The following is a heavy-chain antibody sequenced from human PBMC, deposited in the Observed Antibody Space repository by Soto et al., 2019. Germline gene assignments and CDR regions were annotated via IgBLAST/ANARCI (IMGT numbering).Heavy chain of an antibody. Sequence: QVQLMQSGAEVKKPGSSVKVSCKASVGTFSSYAISWVRQAPGQGLEWMGGIITIFGTANYAQKFQGRVTITADEATSTAYMELSSLRSEDTAVYYWASHPWLAGFDYWGQGTLVPVSS. CDR3: ASHPWLAGFDY. J-gene: IGHJ4*02. CDR2: IITIFGTA. V-gene: IGHV1-69*01. CDR1: VGTFSSYA. D-gene: IGHD6-19*01.